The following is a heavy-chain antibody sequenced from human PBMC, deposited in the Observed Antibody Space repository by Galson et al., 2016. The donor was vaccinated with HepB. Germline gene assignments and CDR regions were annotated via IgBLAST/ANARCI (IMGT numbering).Heavy chain of an antibody. V-gene: IGHV3-30-3*01. CDR2: ISYDGSNK. CDR1: GFTFSTYP. Sequence: SLRLSCAASGFTFSTYPMHWVRQAPGKGLEWVAVISYDGSNKLYADSVKGRLTISRDNSKNTLYLQMNSLTAEDTAVYYCARREVVVAAPFDYWGQGTVVTVSS. CDR3: ARREVVVAAPFDY. D-gene: IGHD2-15*01. J-gene: IGHJ4*02.